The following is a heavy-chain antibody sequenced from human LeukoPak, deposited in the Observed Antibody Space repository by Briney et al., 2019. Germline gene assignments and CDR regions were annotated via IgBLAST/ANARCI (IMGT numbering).Heavy chain of an antibody. J-gene: IGHJ4*02. D-gene: IGHD6-19*01. CDR3: AARPTSAAVAPSDF. V-gene: IGHV3-23*01. CDR1: GGTFSSYA. Sequence: SCKASGGTFSSYAISWVRQAPGKGLEWVSAISGSGDGTYYADSVKGRFTISRDNSKSMLYLEMNSLRPEDTATYYCAARPTSAAVAPSDFWGQGTLVTVSS. CDR2: ISGSGDGT.